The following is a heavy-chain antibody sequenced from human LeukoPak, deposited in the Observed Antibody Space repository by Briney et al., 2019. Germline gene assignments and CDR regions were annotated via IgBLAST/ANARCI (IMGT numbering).Heavy chain of an antibody. J-gene: IGHJ6*02. CDR2: ISGSGGST. Sequence: GGSLRLSCAASGFTFSSYAMSWVRQAPGKGLEWVSAISGSGGSTYYADSVKGRFTISRDNSKNTLYLQMKSLRAEDTAVYYCATLGRGAAYYYYYGMDVWGQGTTVTVSS. CDR1: GFTFSSYA. D-gene: IGHD1-26*01. CDR3: ATLGRGAAYYYYYGMDV. V-gene: IGHV3-23*01.